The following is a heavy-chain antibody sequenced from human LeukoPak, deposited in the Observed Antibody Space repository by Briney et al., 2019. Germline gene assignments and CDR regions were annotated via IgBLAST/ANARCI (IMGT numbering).Heavy chain of an antibody. CDR2: ISSSGGST. V-gene: IGHV3-23*01. J-gene: IGHJ4*02. CDR3: AKRSVPSSSSVWYYFDY. D-gene: IGHD6-6*01. CDR1: GFTFSSYA. Sequence: GGSLRLSCAASGFTFSSYAMSWVRQAPGKGLECVSGISSSGGSTFNADSVKARFTISRDNSKNTLYLQMNSLRAEDTAVSYCAKRSVPSSSSVWYYFDYWGQGTLVTVSS.